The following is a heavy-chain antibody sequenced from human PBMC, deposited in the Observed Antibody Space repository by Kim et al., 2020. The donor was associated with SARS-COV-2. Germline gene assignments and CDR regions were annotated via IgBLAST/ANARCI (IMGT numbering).Heavy chain of an antibody. J-gene: IGHJ6*02. V-gene: IGHV1-18*01. CDR2: ISAYNGNT. D-gene: IGHD3-10*01. Sequence: ASVKVSCKASGYTFTSYGISWVRQAPGQGLEWMGWISAYNGNTNYAQKLQGRVTMTTDTSTSTAYMELRSLRSDDTAVYYCARDSVGGGIPMVRGVIVYYYYYGMDVWGQGTTVTVSS. CDR1: GYTFTSYG. CDR3: ARDSVGGGIPMVRGVIVYYYYYGMDV.